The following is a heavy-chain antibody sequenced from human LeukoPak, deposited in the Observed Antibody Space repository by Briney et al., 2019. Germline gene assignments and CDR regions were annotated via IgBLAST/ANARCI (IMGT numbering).Heavy chain of an antibody. CDR3: ARVAQGTAKGGPYFDY. D-gene: IGHD3-10*01. Sequence: SETLSLTCTVSGGSISSSSYYWGWIRQPPGKGLEWIGSIYYSGSTYYNPSLKSRVTISVDTSKNQFSLKLSSVTAADTAVYYCARVAQGTAKGGPYFDYWGQGTLVTVSS. CDR1: GGSISSSSYY. V-gene: IGHV4-39*07. CDR2: IYYSGST. J-gene: IGHJ4*02.